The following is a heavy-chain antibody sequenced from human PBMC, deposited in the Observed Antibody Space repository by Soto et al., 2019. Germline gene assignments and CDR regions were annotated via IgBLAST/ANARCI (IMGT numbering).Heavy chain of an antibody. CDR3: ARGLAPEYSSSPGDY. CDR1: GYTFTGYY. Sequence: QVQLVQSGAEVKKPGASVKVSCKASGYTFTGYYMHWVRQAPGQGLEWMGWINPNSGGTNYAQKFQGRVTMTRDTSIRTAYMELSSLRSDDTAVYYCARGLAPEYSSSPGDYWGQGTLVTVSS. J-gene: IGHJ4*02. D-gene: IGHD6-6*01. V-gene: IGHV1-2*02. CDR2: INPNSGGT.